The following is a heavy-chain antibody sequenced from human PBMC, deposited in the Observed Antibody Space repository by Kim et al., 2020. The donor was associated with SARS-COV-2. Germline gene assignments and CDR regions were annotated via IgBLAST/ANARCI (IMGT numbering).Heavy chain of an antibody. D-gene: IGHD3-9*01. V-gene: IGHV3-49*02. J-gene: IGHJ4*02. CDR3: TRGVLRYFDWLALFDY. Sequence: SVKGRFTNSRDDSNSIAYLQMNSLKTEDTAVYYCTRGVLRYFDWLALFDYWGQGTLVTVSS.